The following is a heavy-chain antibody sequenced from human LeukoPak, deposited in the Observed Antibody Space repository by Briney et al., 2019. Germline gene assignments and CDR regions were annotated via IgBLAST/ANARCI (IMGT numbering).Heavy chain of an antibody. V-gene: IGHV4-59*08. J-gene: IGHJ3*02. Sequence: SETLSLTCIVSGGSINNHYWTWTRQTPGKGLEWIGDIHYTGTTKYNPSLKSRVTISVDTSKNQFSLELSSVTATDTAVYFCATNRGGTYDRPFDIWGQGTMVTVSS. CDR2: IHYTGTT. CDR1: GGSINNHY. D-gene: IGHD1-26*01. CDR3: ATNRGGTYDRPFDI.